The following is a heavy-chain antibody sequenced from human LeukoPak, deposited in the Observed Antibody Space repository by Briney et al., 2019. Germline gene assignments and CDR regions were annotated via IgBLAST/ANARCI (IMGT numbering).Heavy chain of an antibody. CDR1: GGAMSSSY. V-gene: IGHV4-59*01. J-gene: IGHJ4*02. CDR3: ARVAAGGPIDY. D-gene: IGHD6-13*01. CDR2: IYNSGS. Sequence: SETLSLTCTVSGGAMSSSYWSWIRQPPGKGLEWIGYIYNSGSIYKPSLKSRVTIYVDTSNNQISLKLNSVTAADTAVYYCARVAAGGPIDYLGQGTLVTVSS.